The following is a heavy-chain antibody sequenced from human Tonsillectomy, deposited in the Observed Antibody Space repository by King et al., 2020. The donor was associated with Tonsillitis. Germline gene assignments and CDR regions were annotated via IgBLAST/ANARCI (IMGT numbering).Heavy chain of an antibody. CDR2: IRYDGSNK. V-gene: IGHV3-30*02. J-gene: IGHJ5*02. CDR1: GFTFNTYG. Sequence: VQLVESGGGVVQPGGSLRLSCAASGFTFNTYGMHWVRQAPGKGLEWVAFIRYDGSNKYYGDSVKGRFTISRDNSKNTRYLQMNSLRAEDTAVYYCAKDSVEYSSSSFYPWFDAWGQGTLVSVSS. CDR3: AKDSVEYSSSSFYPWFDA. D-gene: IGHD6-6*01.